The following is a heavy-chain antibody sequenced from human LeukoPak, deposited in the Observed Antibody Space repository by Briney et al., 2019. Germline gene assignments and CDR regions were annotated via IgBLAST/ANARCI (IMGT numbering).Heavy chain of an antibody. D-gene: IGHD6-13*01. J-gene: IGHJ5*02. Sequence: SETLSLTCAVSGGSISSGGYSWSWIRQPPGKGLEWIGEINHSGSTNYNPSLMSRVTISVDTSKNQFSLKLSSVTAADTAVYYCAYEGSSSWFFGTRRGFDPWGQGTLVTVSS. CDR1: GGSISSGGYS. V-gene: IGHV4-30-2*01. CDR3: AYEGSSSWFFGTRRGFDP. CDR2: INHSGST.